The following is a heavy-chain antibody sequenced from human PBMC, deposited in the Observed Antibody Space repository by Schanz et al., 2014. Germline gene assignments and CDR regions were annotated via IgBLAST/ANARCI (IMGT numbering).Heavy chain of an antibody. CDR1: GYSLNELS. V-gene: IGHV1-8*01. Sequence: QVQLVQSGAEVKKPGASVKVSCKVSGYSLNELSMHWVRQAPGQGLEWMGWMNSKTGNTGYAQRFQGRVTMTRNTSITTAYLELSSLRSGDTAVYYCARDGEAAAGCDYWGQGTLVTVSS. J-gene: IGHJ4*02. D-gene: IGHD6-13*01. CDR3: ARDGEAAAGCDY. CDR2: MNSKTGNT.